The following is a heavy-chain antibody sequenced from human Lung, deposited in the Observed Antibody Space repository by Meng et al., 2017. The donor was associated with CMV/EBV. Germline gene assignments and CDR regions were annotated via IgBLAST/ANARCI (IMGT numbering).Heavy chain of an antibody. CDR1: GLTVSNNY. V-gene: IGHV3-66*02. CDR2: IYSSGST. D-gene: IGHD2-21*01. CDR3: ARDMYWGQSYHGVDG. Sequence: GGSLRLXCAASGLTVSNNYLTWVRQAPGKGLEWVSLIYSSGSTYYAASVKGRFTISRDNSKNTLYLQMSTLRPEDTAIYYCARDMYWGQSYHGVDGWGHGTXVTVSS. J-gene: IGHJ6*02.